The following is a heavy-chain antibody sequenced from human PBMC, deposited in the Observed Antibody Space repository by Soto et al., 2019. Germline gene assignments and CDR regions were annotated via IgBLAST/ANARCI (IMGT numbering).Heavy chain of an antibody. J-gene: IGHJ4*02. CDR3: ARGPPRGLYYYDSSGYFDY. D-gene: IGHD3-22*01. CDR1: GGSFSGYY. Sequence: SETLSLTCAVYGGSFSGYYWSWIRQPPGKGLEWIGEINHSGSTNYNPSLKSRVTISVDTSKNQFSLKLSSVTAADTAVYYCARGPPRGLYYYDSSGYFDYWGQGTLVIVSS. CDR2: INHSGST. V-gene: IGHV4-34*01.